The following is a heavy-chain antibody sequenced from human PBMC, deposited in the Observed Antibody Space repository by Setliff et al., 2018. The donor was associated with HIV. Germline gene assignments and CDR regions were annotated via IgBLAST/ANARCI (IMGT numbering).Heavy chain of an antibody. CDR3: ARRIDDSGSFPDKNWFDT. V-gene: IGHV4-31*03. J-gene: IGHJ5*02. CDR1: GGSISSSSYY. CDR2: IYNTGST. D-gene: IGHD3-10*01. Sequence: PSETLSLTCTVSGGSISSSSYYWTWIRQHPGKGLEWIGYIYNTGSTYHSPSLESRVTISIDTSKNQFSLKLTSVTAADTAVYYCARRIDDSGSFPDKNWFDTWGQGSLVTVSS.